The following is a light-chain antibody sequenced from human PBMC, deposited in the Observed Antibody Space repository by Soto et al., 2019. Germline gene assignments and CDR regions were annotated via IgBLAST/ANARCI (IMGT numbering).Light chain of an antibody. Sequence: LTSSEGTLSVYAKKGAIVFCRASQSLSSSQLAWYQQKPGRAPRLLIYDASTRATGIPDSFSGSGSGTDLTLTISRLEPEDALAYYGDPYCTSGTVAEGTKVDIK. V-gene: IGKV3-20*01. CDR1: QSLSSSQ. J-gene: IGKJ4*02. CDR2: DAS. CDR3: DPYCTSGT.